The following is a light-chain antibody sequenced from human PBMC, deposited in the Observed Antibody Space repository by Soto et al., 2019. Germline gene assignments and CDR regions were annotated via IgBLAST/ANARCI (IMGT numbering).Light chain of an antibody. CDR2: GTS. J-gene: IGKJ2*01. CDR3: QRYGSSPLYA. V-gene: IGKV3-20*01. Sequence: IVLTQSPGTLSLSPGERASFSCRASQSVNSDYLAWYQQRPGLAPRLLIYGTSNRATGIPDRFSGSGSGTDFTLIINTLEPEDFAVYYCQRYGSSPLYAFGQGTKLEIK. CDR1: QSVNSDY.